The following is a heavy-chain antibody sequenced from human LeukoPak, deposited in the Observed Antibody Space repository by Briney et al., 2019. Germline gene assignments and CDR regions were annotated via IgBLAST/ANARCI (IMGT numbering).Heavy chain of an antibody. V-gene: IGHV4-4*07. CDR2: IYISGNT. CDR3: VRGGSKAAATFDY. J-gene: IGHJ4*02. CDR1: GCSISGYY. Sequence: PSETLSLTCTVSGCSISGYYWSWIRQPAGKGLEWIGQIYISGNTNYNPSLKSRVTMSGDTSKNQFSLKLSSVTAADTAVYYCVRGGSKAAATFDYWGQGTLVTVSS. D-gene: IGHD2-15*01.